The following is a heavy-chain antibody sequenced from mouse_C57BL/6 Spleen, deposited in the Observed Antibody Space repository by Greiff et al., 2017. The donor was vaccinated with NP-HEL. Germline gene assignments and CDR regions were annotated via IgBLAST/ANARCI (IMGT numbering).Heavy chain of an antibody. CDR1: GYTFTGYW. CDR3: AQGARLYQLRGAMDY. V-gene: IGHV1-9*01. D-gene: IGHD2-5*01. J-gene: IGHJ4*01. Sequence: QVQLQQSGAELMKPGASVKLSCKATGYTFTGYWIEWVKQRPGHGLEWIGEILPGSGSTNYNETFKGKATSTADTSSNTAYMQLSSLTTEDSAIYYCAQGARLYQLRGAMDYWGQGTSVTVSS. CDR2: ILPGSGST.